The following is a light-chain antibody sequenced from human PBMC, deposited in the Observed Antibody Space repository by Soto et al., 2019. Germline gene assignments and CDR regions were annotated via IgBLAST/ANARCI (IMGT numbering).Light chain of an antibody. CDR2: GAS. J-gene: IGKJ5*01. CDR1: QSVSSN. V-gene: IGKV3-15*01. CDR3: QQYNNWPPIT. Sequence: IVTTQSPATLSVSPGERATLSCRASQSVSSNLAWYQQKPRQAPTLLIYGASTRAAGIPARFSGSGSGTEFTLTISSLQSEDFAVYYCQQYNNWPPITFGQGTRLESK.